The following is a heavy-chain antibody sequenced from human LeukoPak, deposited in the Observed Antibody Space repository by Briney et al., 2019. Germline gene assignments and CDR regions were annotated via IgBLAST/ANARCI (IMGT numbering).Heavy chain of an antibody. CDR3: ARGQSVGWEVGVCDY. V-gene: IGHV3-33*05. J-gene: IGHJ4*02. D-gene: IGHD3-22*01. CDR1: GITLSGYA. CDR2: IKYDGSNE. Sequence: GRSLRLSCAASGITLSGYAMHWVRQAPGKGLEWVSLIKYDGSNEYYADSVKGRFTVSRDDSKNTLYLQMNSLRAEDTAVYYCARGQSVGWEVGVCDYWGQGALVTVAS.